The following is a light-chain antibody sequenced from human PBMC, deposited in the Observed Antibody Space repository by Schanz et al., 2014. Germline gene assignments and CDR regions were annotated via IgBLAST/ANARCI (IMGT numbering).Light chain of an antibody. Sequence: QSVLTQPASVSGSPGQSITISCTDVGGYDSVSWYQHLPGKAPKVIIHDVSYRPSGISNRFSGSKSGNTASLTISGLQAEDEADYYCNSYTSSSTLVFGGRTKLTVL. CDR1: VGGYDS. J-gene: IGLJ3*02. CDR3: NSYTSSSTLV. V-gene: IGLV2-14*03. CDR2: DVS.